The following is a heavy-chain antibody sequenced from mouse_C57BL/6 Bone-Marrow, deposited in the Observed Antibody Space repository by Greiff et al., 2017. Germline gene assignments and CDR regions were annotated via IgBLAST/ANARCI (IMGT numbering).Heavy chain of an antibody. D-gene: IGHD2-3*01. CDR3: ARGGWLLPWFAD. V-gene: IGHV1-4*01. J-gene: IGHJ3*01. CDR2: INPSSGYT. Sequence: QVQLQQSGAELARPGASVKMSCKASGYTFTSYTMHWVKQRPGQGLEWIGYINPSSGYTKYNQKFKDKATLTADKSSSTAYMQLSSLTSEDSAVYYCARGGWLLPWFADWGQGTLVTVSA. CDR1: GYTFTSYT.